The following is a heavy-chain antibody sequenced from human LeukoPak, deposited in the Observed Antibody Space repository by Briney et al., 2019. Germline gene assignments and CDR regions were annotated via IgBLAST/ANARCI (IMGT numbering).Heavy chain of an antibody. J-gene: IGHJ5*02. CDR3: AKVKSSLRVVGA. V-gene: IGHV3-23*01. Sequence: GGSLRLSCAASGFIFRSSSMSWVRQAPGKGLEWVSSISAIGDITHYAESVQGRFTISRDNSRNILYVQMNSLSVDDTAVYYCAKVKSSLRVVGAWGQGTLVTVSS. CDR2: ISAIGDIT. D-gene: IGHD3-22*01. CDR1: GFIFRSSS.